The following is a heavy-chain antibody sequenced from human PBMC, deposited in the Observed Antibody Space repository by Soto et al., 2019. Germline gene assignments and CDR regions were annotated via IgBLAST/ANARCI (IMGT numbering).Heavy chain of an antibody. CDR1: GYTFTSYY. J-gene: IGHJ6*02. CDR3: ASIFDYYDSSGYLQGYYGMDV. CDR2: INPSGGST. Sequence: ASVKVSCTASGYTFTSYYMHWVRQAPGQGLEWMGIINPSGGSTSYAQKFQGRVTMTRDTSTSTVYMELSSLRSEDTAVYYCASIFDYYDSSGYLQGYYGMDVWGQGTTVTVSS. V-gene: IGHV1-46*01. D-gene: IGHD3-22*01.